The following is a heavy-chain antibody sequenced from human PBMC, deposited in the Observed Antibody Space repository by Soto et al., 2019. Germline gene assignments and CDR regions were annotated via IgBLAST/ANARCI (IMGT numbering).Heavy chain of an antibody. CDR3: ARYCSSTSCHHKWFDAFDI. CDR2: IYSGGST. D-gene: IGHD2-2*01. J-gene: IGHJ3*02. CDR1: GFTVSSNY. V-gene: IGHV3-66*01. Sequence: EVQLVESGGGLVQHGGSLRLSCAASGFTVSSNYMSWVRQAPGKGLEWVSVIYSGGSTYYADSVKGRFTISRDNSKNTRYLQMNSLRAEDTAVYYCARYCSSTSCHHKWFDAFDIWGQGTMVTVSS.